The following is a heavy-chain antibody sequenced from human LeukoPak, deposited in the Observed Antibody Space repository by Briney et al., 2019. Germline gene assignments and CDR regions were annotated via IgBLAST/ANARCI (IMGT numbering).Heavy chain of an antibody. J-gene: IGHJ4*02. V-gene: IGHV3-33*01. CDR2: IWYDGSNK. CDR1: GFTFSSYG. Sequence: GRSLRLSCAASGFTFSSYGMNWVRQAPGKGLEWVAVIWYDGSNKYYADSVKGRFTISRDNSKNTLYLQMNSLRAEDTAVYYCAREYMGFGDYWRLDYWGQGTLVTVSS. CDR3: AREYMGFGDYWRLDY. D-gene: IGHD4-17*01.